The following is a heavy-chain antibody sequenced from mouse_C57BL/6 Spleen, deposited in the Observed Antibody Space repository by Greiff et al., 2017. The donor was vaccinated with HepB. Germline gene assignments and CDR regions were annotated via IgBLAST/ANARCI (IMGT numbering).Heavy chain of an antibody. CDR3: TRGITTRSSHFDY. D-gene: IGHD2-4*01. V-gene: IGHV1-15*01. Sequence: QVHVKQSGAELVRPGASVTLSCKASGYTFTDYEMHWVKQTPVHGLEWIGAIDPETGGTAYNQKFKGKAILTADKSSSTAYMELRSLTSEDSAVYYCTRGITTRSSHFDYWGQGTTLTVSS. CDR2: IDPETGGT. CDR1: GYTFTDYE. J-gene: IGHJ2*01.